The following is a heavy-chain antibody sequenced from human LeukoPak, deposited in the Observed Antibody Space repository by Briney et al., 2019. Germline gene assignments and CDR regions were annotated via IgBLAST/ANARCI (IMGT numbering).Heavy chain of an antibody. Sequence: TGVSLRLSCAASGFTFDDYAMHWVRQAPGKGLEWVSGISWNSGSIGYADSVKGRFTISRDNAKNSLYLQMNSLRAEDTALYYCAKDRGSGSYQIYGMDVWGQGTTVTVSS. CDR1: GFTFDDYA. J-gene: IGHJ6*02. D-gene: IGHD3-10*01. CDR2: ISWNSGSI. V-gene: IGHV3-9*01. CDR3: AKDRGSGSYQIYGMDV.